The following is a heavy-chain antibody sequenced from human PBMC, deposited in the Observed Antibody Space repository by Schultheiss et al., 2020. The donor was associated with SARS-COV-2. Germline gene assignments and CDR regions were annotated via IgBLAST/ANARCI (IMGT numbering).Heavy chain of an antibody. CDR2: MNPNSGNT. CDR3: ARAVTAMVKD. CDR1: GYTFTSYD. V-gene: IGHV1-8*03. Sequence: ASVKVSCKASGYTFTSYDIYWVRQATGQGLEWMGWMNPNSGNTGYAQKFQGRVTITRNTSISTAYMELSRLRSDDTAVYYCARAVTAMVKDWGQGTLVTVSS. D-gene: IGHD5-18*01. J-gene: IGHJ4*02.